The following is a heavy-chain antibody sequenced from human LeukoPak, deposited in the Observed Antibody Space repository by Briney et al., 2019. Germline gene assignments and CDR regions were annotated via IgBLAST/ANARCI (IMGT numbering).Heavy chain of an antibody. CDR3: ARDYYGSEILHNWFDP. CDR2: IYYSGST. CDR1: GGSISSGGYY. Sequence: SETLSLTCTVSGGSISSGGYYWSWIRQHPGKGLEWIGYIYYSGSTYYNPSLKSRVTISVDTSKNQFSLKLSSVTAADTAVYYCARDYYGSEILHNWFDPWGQGTLVTVSS. V-gene: IGHV4-31*03. J-gene: IGHJ5*02. D-gene: IGHD3-10*01.